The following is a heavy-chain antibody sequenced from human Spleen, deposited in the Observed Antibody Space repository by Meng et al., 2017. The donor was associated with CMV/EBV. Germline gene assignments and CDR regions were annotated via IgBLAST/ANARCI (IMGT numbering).Heavy chain of an antibody. CDR1: GFTFNSYS. Sequence: LSLTCAGSGFTFNSYSMNWVRQAPGKGLEWVSSISSTKNHIYYADSFEGRFTISRDNANNSLSLQMSSLRAEDTAVYYCTRGQGRYCMDVWGQGTTVTVSS. CDR3: TRGQGRYCMDV. J-gene: IGHJ6*02. V-gene: IGHV3-21*01. CDR2: ISSTKNHI.